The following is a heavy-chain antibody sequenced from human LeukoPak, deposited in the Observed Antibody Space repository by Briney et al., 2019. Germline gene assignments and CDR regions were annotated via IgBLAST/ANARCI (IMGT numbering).Heavy chain of an antibody. CDR1: GFTFSSYA. Sequence: GGSLRLSCAASGFTFSSYAMSWVRQAPGKGLEWVSAISGSGGSTYYADSVKGRFTISRDNSKNTLYLQMNSLRAEDTAVYYCPKGPVSLRYFDWLPTQEFDPWGQGTLVTVSS. J-gene: IGHJ5*02. V-gene: IGHV3-23*01. D-gene: IGHD3-9*01. CDR3: PKGPVSLRYFDWLPTQEFDP. CDR2: ISGSGGST.